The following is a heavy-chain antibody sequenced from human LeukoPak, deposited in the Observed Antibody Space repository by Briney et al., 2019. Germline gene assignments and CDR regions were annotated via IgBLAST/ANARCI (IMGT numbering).Heavy chain of an antibody. V-gene: IGHV3-21*01. CDR3: ARVGYSSGWRAPDFDY. CDR2: ISSSSSYI. CDR1: GFTFSSYS. J-gene: IGHJ4*02. Sequence: PGGSLRLSCAASGFTFSSYSMNWVRQAPGKGLEWVSSISSSSSYIYYADSVKGRFTISRDNAKNSLYLQMNSLRAEDTAVYYCARVGYSSGWRAPDFDYWGQGTLVTVSS. D-gene: IGHD6-19*01.